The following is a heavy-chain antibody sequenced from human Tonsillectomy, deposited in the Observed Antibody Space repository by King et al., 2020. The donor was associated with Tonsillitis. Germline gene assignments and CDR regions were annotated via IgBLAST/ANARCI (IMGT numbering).Heavy chain of an antibody. D-gene: IGHD3-22*01. CDR1: GGTFSSYA. CDR2: LIPLFGTA. J-gene: IGHJ4*02. CDR3: ARDYYDSSGYWFDY. Sequence: QLVQSGAEVKKPGSSVKVSCKASGGTFSSYAISWVRQAPGQGLEWMGGLIPLFGTANYAQKFQGRITIIAYESTRTAYMELSSLGSEDTAGYYCARDYYDSSGYWFDYWGQGILVTVSS. V-gene: IGHV1-69*01.